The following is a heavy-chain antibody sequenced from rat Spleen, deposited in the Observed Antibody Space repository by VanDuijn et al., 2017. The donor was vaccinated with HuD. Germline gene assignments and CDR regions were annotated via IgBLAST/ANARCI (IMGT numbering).Heavy chain of an antibody. J-gene: IGHJ2*01. Sequence: EVKLVESGGGLVQPGRSLKLSCAASGFNFNDYWMGWVRQAPGKGLEWIGEINKDSNVIKYSPSLKDKFTVSRDNAQNTQYLQMSKLGSEDTAIYYCVREELGVDYWGQGVMVTVSS. V-gene: IGHV4-2*01. CDR2: INKDSNVI. CDR3: VREELGVDY. D-gene: IGHD4-3*01. CDR1: GFNFNDYW.